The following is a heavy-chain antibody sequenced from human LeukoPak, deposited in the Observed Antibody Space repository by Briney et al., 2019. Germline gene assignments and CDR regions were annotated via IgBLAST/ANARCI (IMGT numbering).Heavy chain of an antibody. J-gene: IGHJ4*02. CDR1: GYTFTNYG. D-gene: IGHD3-16*02. CDR3: ARDHKVYYDYVWGSYRLDY. Sequence: ASVKVSCKASGYTFTNYGISWVRQAPGQGLEWMGWISAYNGNTNYAQKLQGRVTMTTDTSTSTAYMELRSLRSDDTAVYYCARDHKVYYDYVWGSYRLDYWGQGTLVTVSS. CDR2: ISAYNGNT. V-gene: IGHV1-18*04.